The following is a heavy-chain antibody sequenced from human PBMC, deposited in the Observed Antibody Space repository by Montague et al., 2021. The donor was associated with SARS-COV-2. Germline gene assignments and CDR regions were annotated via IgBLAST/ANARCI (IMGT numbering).Heavy chain of an antibody. D-gene: IGHD6-13*01. CDR1: GYTLTELS. CDR2: FDPEDGET. V-gene: IGHV1-24*01. Sequence: SVKVSCKVSGYTLTELSMHWVRQAPGKGLEWMGGFDPEDGETIYAQKFQGRVTMTGDTSTDTAYMELSSLRSEDTALYYCATEAIAAAGTLEGYDYWGQGTLVTVSS. J-gene: IGHJ4*02. CDR3: ATEAIAAAGTLEGYDY.